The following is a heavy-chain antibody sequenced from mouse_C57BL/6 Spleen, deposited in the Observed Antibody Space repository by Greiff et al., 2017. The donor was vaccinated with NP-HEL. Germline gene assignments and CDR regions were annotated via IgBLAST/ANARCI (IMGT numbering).Heavy chain of an antibody. CDR3: ARRYYDDERAMEY. V-gene: IGHV1-81*01. CDR1: GYTFTSYG. J-gene: IGHJ4*01. CDR2: LYPRSGNT. D-gene: IGHD2-4*01. Sequence: QVQLQQSGAELARPGASVKLSCKASGYTFTSYGISWVKQRTGQGLEWIGELYPRSGNTYYTEKFKGTATLTADKSSRTAYLELRSLTSADSPAFNCARRYYDDERAMEYWGQGTTVTDST.